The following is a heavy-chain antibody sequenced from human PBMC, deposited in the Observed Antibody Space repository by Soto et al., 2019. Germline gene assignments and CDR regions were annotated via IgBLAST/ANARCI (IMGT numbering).Heavy chain of an antibody. D-gene: IGHD1-7*01. J-gene: IGHJ4*02. CDR2: IYWDDDK. CDR3: AHTTWNYAFDY. CDR1: GFSLTTSGVA. Sequence: QITLRESGPTLVKPTQTLTLTCSFSGFSLTTSGVAVGWIRQPPGKALEWLALIYWDDDKRYSPSLKSRLTVTKDTSKNQVVLTVTNVDPVDTATYYCAHTTWNYAFDYWGQGTLDTVSS. V-gene: IGHV2-5*02.